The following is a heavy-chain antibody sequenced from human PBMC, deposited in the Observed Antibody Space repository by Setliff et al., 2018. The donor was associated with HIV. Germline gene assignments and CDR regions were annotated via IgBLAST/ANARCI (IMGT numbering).Heavy chain of an antibody. CDR2: ISSSSSSI. CDR1: GFTFSSYS. J-gene: IGHJ4*02. D-gene: IGHD4-17*01. V-gene: IGHV3-21*01. CDR3: ARDDGDYLFDY. Sequence: GGSLRLSCAASGFTFSSYSMNWVRQAPGKGLEWVSSISSSSSSIYYADSVKGRSTISRDNAKNSLYLQMNSLRADDTAMYYCARDDGDYLFDYWGQGTVVTVSS.